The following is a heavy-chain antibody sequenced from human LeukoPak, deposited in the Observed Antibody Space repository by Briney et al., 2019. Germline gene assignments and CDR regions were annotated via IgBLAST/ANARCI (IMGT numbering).Heavy chain of an antibody. V-gene: IGHV4-59*12. Sequence: SETLSLTCTVSGGSTSSYYWSWIRQPPGKGLEWIGYMYYSGSTNYNPSLKSRVTISVDKSKNQFSLKLSSVTAADTAVYYCARSDTSTVTFDYWGQGTLVTVSS. D-gene: IGHD4-17*01. J-gene: IGHJ4*02. CDR2: MYYSGST. CDR1: GGSTSSYY. CDR3: ARSDTSTVTFDY.